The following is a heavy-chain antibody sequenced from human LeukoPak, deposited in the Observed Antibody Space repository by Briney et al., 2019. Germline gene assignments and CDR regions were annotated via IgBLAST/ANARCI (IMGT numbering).Heavy chain of an antibody. CDR2: ISGSGGST. Sequence: QPGGSLRLSCAASGFTFSIYAMSWVRQAPGKGLEWVSAISGSGGSTYYADSVKGRFTISRDNSKNTLYLQMNSLRAEDTAVYYCAKGRLALVAGTSFDYWGQGTLVTVSS. CDR1: GFTFSIYA. D-gene: IGHD6-19*01. CDR3: AKGRLALVAGTSFDY. V-gene: IGHV3-23*01. J-gene: IGHJ4*02.